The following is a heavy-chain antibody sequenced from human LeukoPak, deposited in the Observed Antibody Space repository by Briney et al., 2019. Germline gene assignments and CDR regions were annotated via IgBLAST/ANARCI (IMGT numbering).Heavy chain of an antibody. CDR1: GGSISSGSYY. J-gene: IGHJ4*02. D-gene: IGHD3-16*01. CDR3: AREGELGGDY. V-gene: IGHV4-61*02. CDR2: IYTSGST. Sequence: PSETLSLTCTVSGGSISSGSYYWSWIRQPAGKGLEWIGRIYTSGSTNYNPSLKSRVTISVDTSKNQFSLKLSSVTAADTAVYYCAREGELGGDYWGQGTLVTVSS.